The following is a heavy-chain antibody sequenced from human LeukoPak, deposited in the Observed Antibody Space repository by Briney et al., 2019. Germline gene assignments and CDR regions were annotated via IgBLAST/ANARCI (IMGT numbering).Heavy chain of an antibody. CDR3: ARGPGSGTYWAFDY. J-gene: IGHJ4*02. CDR1: GGSISSSYYY. CDR2: IYYSGST. D-gene: IGHD1-26*01. V-gene: IGHV4-39*07. Sequence: SETLSLTCTVSGGSISSSYYYWGWIRQPPGKGLEWIGSIYYSGSTDYNPTLKSRVTISVDTSKNQFSLKLSSVTAADAAVYYCARGPGSGTYWAFDYWGQGTLVTVSS.